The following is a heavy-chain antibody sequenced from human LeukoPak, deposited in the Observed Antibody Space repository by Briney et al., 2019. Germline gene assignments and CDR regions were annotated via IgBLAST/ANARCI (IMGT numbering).Heavy chain of an antibody. D-gene: IGHD3-10*01. CDR1: GFTFSSYG. CDR3: AREGDYYGSGSYDY. Sequence: GGSLRLSCAASGFTFSSYGMNWVRQAPGKGLEWVSYISRSSSTIYYADSVKGRFTISRDNAKNSLYLQMNSLRAEDTAVYYCAREGDYYGSGSYDYWGQGTLATVSS. CDR2: ISRSSSTI. V-gene: IGHV3-48*04. J-gene: IGHJ4*02.